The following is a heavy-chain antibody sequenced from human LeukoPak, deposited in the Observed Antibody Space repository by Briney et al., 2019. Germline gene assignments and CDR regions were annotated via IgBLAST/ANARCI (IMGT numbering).Heavy chain of an antibody. CDR2: INHSGGT. Sequence: SETLSLTCAVYGGSFSGYYWSWIRQPTGKGLEWIGEINHSGGTKYNPSLKSRVTISVDTSKNQFSLKLSSVTAADTAVYYCARGPLIAYYFDYWGQGTLVTVSS. CDR3: ARGPLIAYYFDY. J-gene: IGHJ4*02. V-gene: IGHV4-34*01. CDR1: GGSFSGYY. D-gene: IGHD2-21*01.